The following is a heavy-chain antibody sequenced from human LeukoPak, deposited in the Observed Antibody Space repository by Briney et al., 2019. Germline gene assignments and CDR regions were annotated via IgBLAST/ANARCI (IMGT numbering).Heavy chain of an antibody. V-gene: IGHV4-31*03. D-gene: IGHD2-15*01. CDR2: IYYSGST. J-gene: IGHJ4*02. Sequence: SETLSLTCTVSGGSISSGGYYWSWIRQHPGKGLEWIGYIYYSGSTYYNPSLESRVTISVDTSKNQFSLKLSSVTAADTAVYYCAREYCSGGSCRPFGYWGQGTLVTVSS. CDR3: AREYCSGGSCRPFGY. CDR1: GGSISSGGYY.